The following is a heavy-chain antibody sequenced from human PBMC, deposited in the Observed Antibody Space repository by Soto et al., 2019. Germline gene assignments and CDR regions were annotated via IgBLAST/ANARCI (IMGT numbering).Heavy chain of an antibody. CDR2: INAGNGNT. D-gene: IGHD6-19*01. CDR3: ARDQRIAVAGTGPAGGY. V-gene: IGHV1-3*01. J-gene: IGHJ4*02. CDR1: GYTFTSYA. Sequence: QVQLVQSGAEVKKPGASVKVSCKASGYTFTSYAMHWVRQAPGQRLEWMGWINAGNGNTKYSQKFQGRVTITRDTYASTAYMELSSLRSEDTAVYYCARDQRIAVAGTGPAGGYWGQGTLVTVSS.